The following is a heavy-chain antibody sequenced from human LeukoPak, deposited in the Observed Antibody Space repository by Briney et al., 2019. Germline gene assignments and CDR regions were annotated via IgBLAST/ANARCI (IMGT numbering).Heavy chain of an antibody. D-gene: IGHD6-13*01. CDR1: GFTFSSYD. CDR3: ARDIAPGYSSSWYDY. Sequence: GGSLRLSCAASGFTFSSYDMHWVRQATGKGLEWVSAIGTAGDTYYPGSVKGRFTISRENAKNSLYLQMNSLRAGDTAVYYCARDIAPGYSSSWYDYWGQGTLVTVSS. CDR2: IGTAGDT. J-gene: IGHJ4*02. V-gene: IGHV3-13*01.